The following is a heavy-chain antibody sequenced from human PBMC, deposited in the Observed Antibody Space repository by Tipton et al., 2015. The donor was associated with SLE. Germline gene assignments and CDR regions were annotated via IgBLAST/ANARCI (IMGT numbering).Heavy chain of an antibody. CDR2: IYYSGST. J-gene: IGHJ4*02. D-gene: IGHD3-16*01. Sequence: LSLTCTVSGGSISSSSYYWGWIRQPPGKGLEWIGSIYYSGSTYYNPSLKSRVTISVDTSKNQFSLKLSSVTAADTAVYYCARHEKFPGGPGGYWGQGTLVTVSS. CDR3: ARHEKFPGGPGGY. CDR1: GGSISSSSYY. V-gene: IGHV4-39*01.